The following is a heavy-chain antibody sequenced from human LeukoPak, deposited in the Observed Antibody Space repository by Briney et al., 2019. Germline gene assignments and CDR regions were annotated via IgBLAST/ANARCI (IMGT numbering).Heavy chain of an antibody. V-gene: IGHV5-51*01. Sequence: GESLKISCKGSGYSFSTYWLAWVRQMPGKGLEWMGIIYPDDSDTRYSPSFQGQVTISADKSISTAYLQWSSLKASDTAMYYCARQGGRTAAAGIDYWGQGTLVTVSS. D-gene: IGHD6-13*01. CDR2: IYPDDSDT. CDR1: GYSFSTYW. J-gene: IGHJ4*02. CDR3: ARQGGRTAAAGIDY.